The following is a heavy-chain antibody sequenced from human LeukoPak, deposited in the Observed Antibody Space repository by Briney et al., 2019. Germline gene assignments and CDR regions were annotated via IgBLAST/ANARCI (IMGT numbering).Heavy chain of an antibody. CDR1: GFILRSYA. D-gene: IGHD3-9*01. CDR2: ISYDGSNK. CDR3: ARDRVPRDYDILTGYYNRNAFDI. Sequence: GGSLRLSCAASGFILRSYAMLWVRQAPAKGLEWVALISYDGSNKYYADSVKGRFTISRDNSKKTLYLQMNSLRPEDTAVYYCARDRVPRDYDILTGYYNRNAFDIWGQGTMVTVSS. J-gene: IGHJ3*02. V-gene: IGHV3-30-3*01.